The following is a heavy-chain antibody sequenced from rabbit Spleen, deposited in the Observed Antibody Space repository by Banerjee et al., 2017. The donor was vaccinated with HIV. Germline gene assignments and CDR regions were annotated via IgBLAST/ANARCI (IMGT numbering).Heavy chain of an antibody. V-gene: IGHV1S45*01. D-gene: IGHD1-1*01. CDR2: INAATGKP. CDR1: GFSFGGRDV. CDR3: ARDSVGVIGWNFYL. J-gene: IGHJ4*01. Sequence: QEQLVESGGGLVQPTGSLTLTCKASGFSFGGRDVMCWVRQAPGKGLEWIACINAATGKPVYATWAKGRFTISRTSSTTVTPRMTSLTAADRAAYFCARDSVGVIGWNFYLWGPGTLVTVS.